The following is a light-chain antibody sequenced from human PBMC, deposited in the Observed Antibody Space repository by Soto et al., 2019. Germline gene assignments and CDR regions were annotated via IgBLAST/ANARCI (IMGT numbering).Light chain of an antibody. CDR3: SSYTGSTNYV. J-gene: IGLJ1*01. V-gene: IGLV2-14*01. CDR2: QVT. CDR1: SSDVGIYNY. Sequence: QSALTQPVSVSGSPGQSITISCTGTSSDVGIYNYVSWYQQHPGKAPKLMIYQVTNRPSGVSNRFSGSKSGNTASLTISGLQAEDEADYYCSSYTGSTNYVFGTGTKLTVL.